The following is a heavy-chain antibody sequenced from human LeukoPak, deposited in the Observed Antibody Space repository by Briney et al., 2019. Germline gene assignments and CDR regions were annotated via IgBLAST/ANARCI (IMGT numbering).Heavy chain of an antibody. V-gene: IGHV3-74*01. CDR1: GFTFSSTW. CDR3: ARDRYYIFDY. Sequence: GGSLRLSCAASGFTFSSTWMNWVRQGPGKGLEWVSRITSDGSSTIHADSVKGRFTISRDNAKSTVYLQMNSLRAEDTAVYFCARDRYYIFDYWGQGAPVTVSS. D-gene: IGHD3-10*01. CDR2: ITSDGSST. J-gene: IGHJ4*02.